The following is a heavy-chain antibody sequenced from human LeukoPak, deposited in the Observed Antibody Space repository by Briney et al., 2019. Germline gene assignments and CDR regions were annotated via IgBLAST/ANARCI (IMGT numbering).Heavy chain of an antibody. V-gene: IGHV4-59*12. CDR3: ARAFSSGWYENFQH. CDR2: IYYSGST. D-gene: IGHD6-13*01. Sequence: SETLSLTCTVSGASISSYYWSWIRQPPGKGLEWIGYIYYSGSTNYNPSLKSRVTISVDTSKNQFSLKLTSVTAADTAVYYCARAFSSGWYENFQHWGQGTLVTVSS. CDR1: GASISSYY. J-gene: IGHJ1*01.